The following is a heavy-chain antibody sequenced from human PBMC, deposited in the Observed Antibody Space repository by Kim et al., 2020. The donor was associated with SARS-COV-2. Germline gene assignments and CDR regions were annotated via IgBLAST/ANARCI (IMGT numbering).Heavy chain of an antibody. CDR2: ISDSGINT. Sequence: GGSLRLSCAASGFTFSTYAMSWVRQAPGKGLEWVSGISDSGINTYHADSLKGRFTISRDNSKNTLYLQMNGLRAEDTAIYYCAKDHLYVGYCGGGGCPSDYWGQGTLVTVSS. V-gene: IGHV3-23*01. CDR1: GFTFSTYA. J-gene: IGHJ4*02. CDR3: AKDHLYVGYCGGGGCPSDY. D-gene: IGHD2-15*01.